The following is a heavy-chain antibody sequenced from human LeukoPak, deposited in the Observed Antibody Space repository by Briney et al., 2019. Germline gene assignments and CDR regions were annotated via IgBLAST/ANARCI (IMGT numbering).Heavy chain of an antibody. CDR2: IRSKAYGGTT. D-gene: IGHD3-10*01. CDR1: GFTFGDYA. J-gene: IGHJ2*01. CDR3: TRALYPHLWFGELFPGWYFDL. V-gene: IGHV3-49*03. Sequence: GGSLRLSCTASGFTFGDYAMSWFRQAPGKGLEWVGFIRSKAYGGTTEYAASVKGRFTISRDDSKSIAYLQMNSLKTEDTAVYYCTRALYPHLWFGELFPGWYFDLWGRGTLVTVSS.